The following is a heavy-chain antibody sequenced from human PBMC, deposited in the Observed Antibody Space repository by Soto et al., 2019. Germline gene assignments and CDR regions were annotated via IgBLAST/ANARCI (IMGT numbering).Heavy chain of an antibody. D-gene: IGHD2-15*01. Sequence: HPGGSLRLSCAASGFTFSSYSMNWVRQAPGKGLEWVSYISSSSTIYYADSVKGRFTISRDNAKNSLYLQMNSLRDEGTAVYYCARDIYCSGGSCYSGRYGMDVWGQGTTVTVSS. CDR3: ARDIYCSGGSCYSGRYGMDV. CDR1: GFTFSSYS. V-gene: IGHV3-48*02. J-gene: IGHJ6*02. CDR2: ISSSSTI.